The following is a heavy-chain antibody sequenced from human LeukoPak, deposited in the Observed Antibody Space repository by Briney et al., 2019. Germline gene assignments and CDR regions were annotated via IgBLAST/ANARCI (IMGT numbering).Heavy chain of an antibody. J-gene: IGHJ5*02. D-gene: IGHD5-12*01. V-gene: IGHV3-7*03. CDR1: GFTFSSYW. CDR2: IKQDGSEK. Sequence: GGSLRLSCAASGFTFSSYWMSWVRQAPGKGLEWVANIKQDGSEKYYVDSVKGRFTISRDNAKNSLYLQMNSLRAEDTAVYYCARGNIVATISWFDPWGRGTLVTVSS. CDR3: ARGNIVATISWFDP.